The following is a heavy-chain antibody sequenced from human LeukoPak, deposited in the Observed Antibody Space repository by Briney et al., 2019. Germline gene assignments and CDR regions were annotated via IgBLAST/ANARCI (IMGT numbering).Heavy chain of an antibody. CDR3: AARDPYYYYGMDV. D-gene: IGHD2-21*01. CDR2: IYHSGST. V-gene: IGHV4-30-2*01. Sequence: SETLSLTCAVSDDSVSSSSYSWTWIRQPPGKGLEWIGFIYHSGSTYYNPSLKSRVTISPDRSKSQFSLKLSSVTAADTAVYYCAARDPYYYYGMDVWGQGTTVTVSS. J-gene: IGHJ6*02. CDR1: DDSVSSSSYS.